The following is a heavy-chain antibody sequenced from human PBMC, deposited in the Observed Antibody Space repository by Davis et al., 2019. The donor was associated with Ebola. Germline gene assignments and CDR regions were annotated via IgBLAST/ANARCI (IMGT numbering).Heavy chain of an antibody. J-gene: IGHJ4*02. D-gene: IGHD3-10*01. CDR2: IYYSGST. CDR3: ARAEYGSGIDY. V-gene: IGHV4-39*07. Sequence: MPSETLSLTCTVSGGSISSSSYYWGWIRQPPGKGLEWIGSIYYSGSTYYNPSLKSRVTISVDTSKNQFSLKLSSVTAADTAVYYCARAEYGSGIDYWGQGTLVTVSS. CDR1: GGSISSSSYY.